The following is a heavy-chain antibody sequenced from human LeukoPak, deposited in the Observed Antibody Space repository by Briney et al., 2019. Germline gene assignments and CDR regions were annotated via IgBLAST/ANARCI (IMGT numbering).Heavy chain of an antibody. Sequence: PGGSLRLSCAVSGFTFDDYGMSWVRQAPGKGLEWVYGINWNGGSTGYADSVKGRFTISRDNAKNSLYLQMNSLRAEDTAVYYCAGWPSSSWYKVAAFGIWGQGTMVTVSS. D-gene: IGHD6-13*01. V-gene: IGHV3-20*04. J-gene: IGHJ3*02. CDR1: GFTFDDYG. CDR3: AGWPSSSWYKVAAFGI. CDR2: INWNGGST.